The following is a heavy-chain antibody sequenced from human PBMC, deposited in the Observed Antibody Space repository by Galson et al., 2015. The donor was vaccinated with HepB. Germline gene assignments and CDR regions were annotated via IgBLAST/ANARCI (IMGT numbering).Heavy chain of an antibody. CDR1: GFIFSSYW. Sequence: SLRLSCAASGFIFSSYWMSWVRQAPGKGLEWVANIKQDGSEKYYVDSMKGRFTISRDNARNSLYLQMNSLRAEDTAVYHCASLTANYYGSGSPHFDNWGQGTLVTVSS. D-gene: IGHD3-10*01. V-gene: IGHV3-7*03. CDR3: ASLTANYYGSGSPHFDN. CDR2: IKQDGSEK. J-gene: IGHJ4*02.